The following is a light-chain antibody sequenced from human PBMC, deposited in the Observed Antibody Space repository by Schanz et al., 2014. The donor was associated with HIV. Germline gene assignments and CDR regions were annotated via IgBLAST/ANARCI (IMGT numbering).Light chain of an antibody. CDR1: SEHSTYA. CDR3: QTWGNGMWL. J-gene: IGLJ2*01. V-gene: IGLV4-69*01. CDR2: LNSDGSH. Sequence: QLVLTQSPSASASLGASVKLTCTLSSEHSTYAIAWHQQQPEKGPRYLMKLNSDGSHSKGDGVPDRFSGSSSGAERFLTISSLQSEDEADYYCQTWGNGMWLFAGGTKLTVL.